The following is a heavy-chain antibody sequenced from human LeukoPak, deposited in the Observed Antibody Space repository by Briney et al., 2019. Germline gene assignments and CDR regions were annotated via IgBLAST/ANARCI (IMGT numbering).Heavy chain of an antibody. D-gene: IGHD6-13*01. J-gene: IGHJ4*02. Sequence: GGSLRLSCAASGFTFSIYCMHWVRQAPGKGLEWVAVIWYDGSNKYYADSVKGRFTISRDNSKNTLYLQMNSLRAEDTAVYYCARVVGSSWGDYFDYWGQGTLVTVSS. CDR2: IWYDGSNK. CDR1: GFTFSIYC. CDR3: ARVVGSSWGDYFDY. V-gene: IGHV3-33*01.